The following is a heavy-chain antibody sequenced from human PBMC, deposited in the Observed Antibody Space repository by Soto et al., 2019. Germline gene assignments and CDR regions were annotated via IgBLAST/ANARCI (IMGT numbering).Heavy chain of an antibody. V-gene: IGHV1-18*01. CDR3: ARRLGTIFGKYSFDY. Sequence: QVQLVQSGAEVKKPGASVKVSCKASGYTFTSYGISWVRLAPGQGLEWMGWISAYNGNTNYTQKLQGRVTMTEDTSTSRAYMELRSLRSDDTAVYYCARRLGTIFGKYSFDYWGQGTLVTVSS. CDR2: ISAYNGNT. CDR1: GYTFTSYG. J-gene: IGHJ4*02. D-gene: IGHD3-3*01.